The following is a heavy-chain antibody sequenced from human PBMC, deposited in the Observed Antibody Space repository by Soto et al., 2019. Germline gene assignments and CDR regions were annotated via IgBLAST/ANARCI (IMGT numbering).Heavy chain of an antibody. V-gene: IGHV1-18*01. J-gene: IGHJ5*02. CDR3: ARASWTRSSLNWFDP. CDR2: ISAYNGNT. Sequence: GASVKVSCKASGYTFTSYGISWVRQAPGQGLEWMGWISAYNGNTNYAQKLQGRVTMTTDTSTSTAYMELRSLRSDDTAVYYCARASWTRSSLNWFDPWGQGTLVTVSS. CDR1: GYTFTSYG. D-gene: IGHD6-6*01.